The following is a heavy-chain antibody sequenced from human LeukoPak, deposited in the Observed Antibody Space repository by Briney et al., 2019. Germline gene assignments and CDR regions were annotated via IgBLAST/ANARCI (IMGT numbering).Heavy chain of an antibody. J-gene: IGHJ4*02. CDR1: GFTFSSYA. V-gene: IGHV3-23*01. D-gene: IGHD1-26*01. CDR2: ISGSGGST. Sequence: PGGSLRLSCAASGFTFSSYAMSWVRQAPGKGLEWVSAISGSGGSTYYADSVKGRFTISRDNSKNTLYLQMNSLRAEDTAVYYCAKDVFRAGATSYFDYWGQGTLVTVSS. CDR3: AKDVFRAGATSYFDY.